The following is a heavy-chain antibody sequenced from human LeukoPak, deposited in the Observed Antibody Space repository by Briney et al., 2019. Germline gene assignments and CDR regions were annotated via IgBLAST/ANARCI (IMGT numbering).Heavy chain of an antibody. CDR1: GYTFTGYY. CDR2: INPNSGGT. V-gene: IGHV1-2*02. J-gene: IGHJ4*02. D-gene: IGHD5-12*01. Sequence: GASVKVSCKASGYTFTGYYTHWVRQAPGQGLEWMGWINPNSGGTNYAQKFQGRVTMTRDTSISTAYMELSRLRSDDTAVYYCARVTSRIVATLIDYWGQGTLVTVSS. CDR3: ARVTSRIVATLIDY.